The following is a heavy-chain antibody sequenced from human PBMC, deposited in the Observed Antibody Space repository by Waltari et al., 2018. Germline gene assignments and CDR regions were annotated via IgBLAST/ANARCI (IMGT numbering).Heavy chain of an antibody. D-gene: IGHD6-13*01. CDR2: IYPGDSDT. J-gene: IGHJ4*02. CDR1: GYSFTSYW. CDR3: ARIAAAGSRGYYFDY. Sequence: EVQLVQSGAEVKKPGESLKISCKGSGYSFTSYWIGWVRQMPGKGLEWMGIIYPGDSDTRYSPSSQGQVTISADKSISTAYLQWSSLKASDTAMYYCARIAAAGSRGYYFDYWGQGTLVTVSS. V-gene: IGHV5-51*03.